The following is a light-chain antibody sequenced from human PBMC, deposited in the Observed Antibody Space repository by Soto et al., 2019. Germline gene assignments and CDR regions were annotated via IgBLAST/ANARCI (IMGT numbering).Light chain of an antibody. CDR2: TNH. Sequence: QLVLTQPPSVSGTPGQKVSISCSGSASNLGGNPVNWYQHLPGAAPKLLIYTNHQRPSGVPDRFSGSKSGTSASLAISGLRSEDEADVYFAAWDDSLNAVVFGGGTKVTVL. J-gene: IGLJ2*01. CDR3: AAWDDSLNAVV. CDR1: ASNLGGNP. V-gene: IGLV1-44*01.